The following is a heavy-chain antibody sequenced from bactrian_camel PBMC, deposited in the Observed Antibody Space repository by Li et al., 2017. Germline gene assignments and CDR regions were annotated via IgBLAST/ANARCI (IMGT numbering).Heavy chain of an antibody. D-gene: IGHD4*01. CDR2: IHTGDGGT. J-gene: IGHJ6*01. CDR1: GFTFSHNW. Sequence: QLVESGGGLVQPGGSLRLSCAASGFTFSHNWMHWVRQAPGKGLEWVSSIHTGDGGTNSVDSVKGRFTISRDNAKNTLYLQMDSLKIEDTDVYYCAADRIAGVSYFGDWGQGTQVTVS. V-gene: IGHV3S6*01. CDR3: AADRIAGVSYFGD.